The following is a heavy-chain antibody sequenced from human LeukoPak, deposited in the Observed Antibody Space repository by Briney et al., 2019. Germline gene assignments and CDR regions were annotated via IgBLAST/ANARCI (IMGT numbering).Heavy chain of an antibody. Sequence: GGSLRLSCAASGFTFSSYWMSWVRQAPGKGLEWVANIKQDGSEKYYVDSVKGRFTISRDNAKNSLYLQMNSLRAEDTAVYYCARDRGYSGYDMVHYYMDVWGKGTTVTASS. CDR1: GFTFSSYW. J-gene: IGHJ6*03. V-gene: IGHV3-7*01. CDR3: ARDRGYSGYDMVHYYMDV. CDR2: IKQDGSEK. D-gene: IGHD5-12*01.